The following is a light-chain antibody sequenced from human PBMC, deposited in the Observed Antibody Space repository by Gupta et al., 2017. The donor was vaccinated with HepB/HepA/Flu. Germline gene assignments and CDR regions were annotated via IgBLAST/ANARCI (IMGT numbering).Light chain of an antibody. V-gene: IGLV2-23*02. Sequence: QSALTQPASVSGSPGQSITISCTGTSSNGGSYNLCSWYQQHPVKAPQLMIYEVSKRPSGVSNRFSDSKPGNTASLTISGLQAEDEADYYCCSYAGSSTPYVFGTGTKVTVL. CDR3: CSYAGSSTPYV. CDR1: SSNGGSYNL. CDR2: EVS. J-gene: IGLJ1*01.